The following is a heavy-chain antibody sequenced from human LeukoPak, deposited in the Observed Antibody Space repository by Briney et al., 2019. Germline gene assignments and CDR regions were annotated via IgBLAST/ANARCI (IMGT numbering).Heavy chain of an antibody. CDR2: IRYDESDK. CDR1: GFTFSHYG. J-gene: IGHJ4*02. D-gene: IGHD4-17*01. V-gene: IGHV3-33*01. CDR3: ARMSSGGDYGADYFDY. Sequence: GGSLRLSCATSGFTFSHYGMHWVRQPPGRGLDWVAHIRYDESDKYYADSVKGRFTISRDISKNTVYLQMNSLRAGDTAVYYCARMSSGGDYGADYFDYWGQGTLVTVSS.